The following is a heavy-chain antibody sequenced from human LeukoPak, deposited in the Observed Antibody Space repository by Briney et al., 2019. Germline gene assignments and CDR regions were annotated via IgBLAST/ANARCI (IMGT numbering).Heavy chain of an antibody. CDR2: INPHSADT. J-gene: IGHJ4*02. Sequence: ASVKVSCKASGYTFTGFYMHWVRQAPGQGLEWMGWINPHSADTGYAQKFLGRVTMTRDMSTSTIYLELTRLTSDDTALYYCARWDGYSSSPDYWGQGTLVTVSS. D-gene: IGHD6-13*01. CDR1: GYTFTGFY. CDR3: ARWDGYSSSPDY. V-gene: IGHV1-2*02.